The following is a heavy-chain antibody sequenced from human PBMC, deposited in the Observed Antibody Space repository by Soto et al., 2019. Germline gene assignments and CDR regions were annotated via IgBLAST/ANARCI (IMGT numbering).Heavy chain of an antibody. J-gene: IGHJ5*02. CDR3: ARGPRPRITMVRGLEDWFDP. CDR2: IYYSGST. V-gene: IGHV4-61*01. CDR1: GGSVSSGSYY. Sequence: QVQLQESGPGLVKPSETLSLTCTVSGGSVSSGSYYWSWIRQPPGKGLEWIGYIYYSGSTNYNPSLKSRVTISVDTSKNQFSLKLSSVTAADTAVYYCARGPRPRITMVRGLEDWFDPWGQGTLVTVSS. D-gene: IGHD3-10*01.